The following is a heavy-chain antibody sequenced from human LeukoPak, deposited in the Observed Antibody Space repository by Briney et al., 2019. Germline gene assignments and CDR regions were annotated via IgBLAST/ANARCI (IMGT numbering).Heavy chain of an antibody. CDR1: GFIFSSYG. CDR2: IRYDGSNK. CDR3: TTFQPYSEY. Sequence: GGSLRLSCAASGFIFSSYGMHWVRQAPGKGLEWVAFIRYDGSNKYYADSVKGRFTISRDNSKNTLYLQMNSLKTEDTAVHYCTTFQPYSEYWGQGTLVTVSS. V-gene: IGHV3-30*02. D-gene: IGHD1-14*01. J-gene: IGHJ4*02.